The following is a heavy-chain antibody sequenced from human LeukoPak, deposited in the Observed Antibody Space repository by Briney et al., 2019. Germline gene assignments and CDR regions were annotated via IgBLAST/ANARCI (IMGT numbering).Heavy chain of an antibody. J-gene: IGHJ4*02. Sequence: GGSLRLSCAASGITFSTYSMNWVRQAPGKGLEWVSSISSGSNYMEYADSVKGRFTISRDNAYKSLFLQMNNLTAEDTAVYYCARGPTYGSRSDYFDYWGQGTLVTVSS. CDR3: ARGPTYGSRSDYFDY. CDR2: ISSGSNYM. CDR1: GITFSTYS. D-gene: IGHD3-10*01. V-gene: IGHV3-21*01.